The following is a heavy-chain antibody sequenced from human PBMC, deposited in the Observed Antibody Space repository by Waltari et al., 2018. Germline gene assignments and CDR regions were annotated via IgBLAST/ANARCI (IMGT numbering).Heavy chain of an antibody. CDR3: ARDRAYRSSSRPLDY. CDR2: IYYDGST. CDR1: GASITSGDYY. Sequence: QVQLQESGPGLVKPSQTLSLTCTVSGASITSGDYYWSWIRQPPGKGLEWIGYIYYDGSTHYNPSLKTRITISLDTSKNQFSLKLSSVTAADTAVYYCARDRAYRSSSRPLDYWGQGTLVTVSS. D-gene: IGHD6-6*01. J-gene: IGHJ4*02. V-gene: IGHV4-30-4*08.